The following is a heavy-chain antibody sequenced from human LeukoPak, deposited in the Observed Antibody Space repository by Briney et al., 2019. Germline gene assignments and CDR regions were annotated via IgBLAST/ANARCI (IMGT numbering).Heavy chain of an antibody. D-gene: IGHD6-19*01. V-gene: IGHV1-8*01. Sequence: ASVKVSCKASGYTFTSYDINWVRQTTGQGLEWMGWMNPNSGNTGYAQKFQGRVTMTRNTSISTAYMELSSLRSEDTAVYYCARERSGSGWLRGWFDPWGQGTLVTVSS. CDR3: ARERSGSGWLRGWFDP. CDR2: MNPNSGNT. J-gene: IGHJ5*02. CDR1: GYTFTSYD.